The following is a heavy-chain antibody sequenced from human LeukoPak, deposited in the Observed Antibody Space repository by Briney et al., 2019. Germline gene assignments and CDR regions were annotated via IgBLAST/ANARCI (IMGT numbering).Heavy chain of an antibody. J-gene: IGHJ4*02. V-gene: IGHV7-4-1*02. CDR3: ARPKITMVRGVISPGVY. D-gene: IGHD3-10*01. Sequence: ASVKVSCKASGYTFTSYAMNWVRQAPGQGLEWMGWINTNTGNPTYAQGFTGRFVFSLDTSVSTAYLQISSPKAEDTAVYYCARPKITMVRGVISPGVYWGQGTLVTVSS. CDR1: GYTFTSYA. CDR2: INTNTGNP.